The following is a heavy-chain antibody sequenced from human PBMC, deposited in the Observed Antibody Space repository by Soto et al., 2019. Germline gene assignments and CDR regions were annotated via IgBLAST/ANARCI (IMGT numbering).Heavy chain of an antibody. J-gene: IGHJ4*02. CDR1: GFTFSSYS. CDR3: ARTTYSSSWSFDY. V-gene: IGHV3-21*01. Sequence: PGGSLRLSSAASGFTFSSYSMNGVRKDLGKGLEWVSSISSSSSYIYYADSVKGRFTISRDNAKNSLYLQMNSLRAEDTAVYYCARTTYSSSWSFDYWGQGTLVTVSS. D-gene: IGHD6-13*01. CDR2: ISSSSSYI.